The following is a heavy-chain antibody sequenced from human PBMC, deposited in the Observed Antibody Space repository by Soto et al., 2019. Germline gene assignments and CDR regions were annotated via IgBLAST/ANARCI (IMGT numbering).Heavy chain of an antibody. CDR1: GGSSSGYY. V-gene: IGHV4-34*01. CDR2: TYHRGST. D-gene: IGHD3-22*01. CDR3: ARVVGYYDSSGSAEYFQH. Sequence: PSETLSLTCAVYGGSSSGYYWSRIRQPPGKGLQWIGYTYHRGSTYYNPSLKSRVTISVDRSKNQFSLKLRSVTAADTAVYYSARVVGYYDSSGSAEYFQHWGKSTLVPVS. J-gene: IGHJ1*01.